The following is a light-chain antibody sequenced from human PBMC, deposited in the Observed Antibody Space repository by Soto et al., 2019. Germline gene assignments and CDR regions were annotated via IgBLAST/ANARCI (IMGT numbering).Light chain of an antibody. Sequence: QSVLTQPPSVSGAPGQRVTISCTGSSSNIGAGYDVHWYQQLPGTAPKLLIYGNTNRHSGVPDRFSGSKSGTSASLAIIGLQAEDEADYYCQSYDSSLSGSRVFGGGTKLTVL. CDR1: SSNIGAGYD. V-gene: IGLV1-40*01. CDR3: QSYDSSLSGSRV. CDR2: GNT. J-gene: IGLJ2*01.